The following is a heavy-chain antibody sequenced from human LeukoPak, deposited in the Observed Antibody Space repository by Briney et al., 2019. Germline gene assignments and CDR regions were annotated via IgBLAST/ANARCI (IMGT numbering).Heavy chain of an antibody. CDR2: ISYDGSNK. CDR1: GFTFSSYG. D-gene: IGHD3-3*01. V-gene: IGHV3-30*03. CDR3: ARPLYHDFWSGYSL. J-gene: IGHJ4*02. Sequence: GGSLRLSCAASGFTFSSYGLHWVRQAPGKGLEWVALISYDGSNKYYADSVKGRFTISRDNSKNTLYLQMNSLRAEDTAVYYCARPLYHDFWSGYSLWGQGTLVTVSS.